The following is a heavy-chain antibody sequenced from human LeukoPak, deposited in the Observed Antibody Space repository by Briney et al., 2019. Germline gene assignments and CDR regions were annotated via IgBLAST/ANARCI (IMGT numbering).Heavy chain of an antibody. D-gene: IGHD6-13*01. V-gene: IGHV1-18*01. CDR3: ARDRSSWYNYYYYMDV. J-gene: IGHJ6*03. Sequence: ASVKVSCKASGYTFTSYGISWVRQAPGQGLEWMGWISAYNGNTNYAQKLQGRVTMTTDTSTSTVYMELSSLRSEDTAVYYCARDRSSWYNYYYYMDVWGKGTTVTVSS. CDR2: ISAYNGNT. CDR1: GYTFTSYG.